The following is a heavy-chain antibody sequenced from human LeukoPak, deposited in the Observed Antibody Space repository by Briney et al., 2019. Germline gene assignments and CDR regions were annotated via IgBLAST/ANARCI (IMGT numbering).Heavy chain of an antibody. CDR2: INHSGST. V-gene: IGHV4-34*01. J-gene: IGHJ4*02. D-gene: IGHD6-19*01. CDR3: ARASRQLAVAGTRYFDY. Sequence: PSETLSLTCAVYGGSFSGYYWSWIRQPPGKGLEWIGEINHSGSTNYNPSLKSRVTMSVDTSKNQFSLKLSSVTAADTAVYYCARASRQLAVAGTRYFDYWGQGTLVTVSS. CDR1: GGSFSGYY.